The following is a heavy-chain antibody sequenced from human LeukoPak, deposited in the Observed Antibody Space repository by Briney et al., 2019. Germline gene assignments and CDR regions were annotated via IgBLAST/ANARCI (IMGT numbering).Heavy chain of an antibody. V-gene: IGHV3-21*01. Sequence: GGSLRLSCTASGFTFSGYSMNWIRQAPGKGLEWVSSFGTRSTSIYHAGSVKGRFAISRDDAKNSLYLQMNSLRAEDTAVYYCAREVSEGFDFWGQGTLVTVSS. CDR2: FGTRSTSI. CDR3: AREVSEGFDF. CDR1: GFTFSGYS. J-gene: IGHJ4*02. D-gene: IGHD3-22*01.